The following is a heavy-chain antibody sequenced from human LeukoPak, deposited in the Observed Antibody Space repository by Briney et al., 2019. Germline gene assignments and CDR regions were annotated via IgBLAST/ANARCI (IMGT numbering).Heavy chain of an antibody. Sequence: SETLSLTCTVSGGSITSGDYYWSWIRQPPGKGLEWIAYIYYSGSTYYNPSLKSRVTISVDTSKNQFSLKLSSVTAADTAVYYCARGPIVATITEDAFDIWGQGTMVTVSS. CDR2: IYYSGST. CDR1: GGSITSGDYY. CDR3: ARGPIVATITEDAFDI. J-gene: IGHJ3*02. V-gene: IGHV4-30-4*08. D-gene: IGHD5-12*01.